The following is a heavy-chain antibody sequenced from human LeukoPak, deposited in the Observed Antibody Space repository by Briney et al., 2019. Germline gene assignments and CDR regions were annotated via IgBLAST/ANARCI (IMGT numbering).Heavy chain of an antibody. J-gene: IGHJ4*02. Sequence: SETLSLTCTVSGGSISSYYWSWIRQPPGKGLEWIGYIYYSGSTNYNPSLKSRVTISVDTSKNQFSLKLSSVTAADTAVYYCAREIGDYYDSSGYSFFDYWGQGTLVTVSS. CDR3: AREIGDYYDSSGYSFFDY. V-gene: IGHV4-59*01. CDR2: IYYSGST. CDR1: GGSISSYY. D-gene: IGHD3-22*01.